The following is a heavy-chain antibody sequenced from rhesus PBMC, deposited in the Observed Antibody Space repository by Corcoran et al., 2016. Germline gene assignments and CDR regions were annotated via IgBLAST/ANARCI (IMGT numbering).Heavy chain of an antibody. CDR1: GGSFRGDY. CDR3: ARRYSNYAYYFDY. CDR2: ISGSCGST. V-gene: IGHV4-165*01. D-gene: IGHD4-23*01. J-gene: IGHJ4*01. Sequence: QVQLQESGPGLVKPSETLSLTCAVSGGSFRGDYWVGIRQPPGKGLEWVGYISGSCGSTDYNPSLKSRVTISTDTSKNQFSLKLSSVTAADTAVYYCARRYSNYAYYFDYWGQGVLVTVSS.